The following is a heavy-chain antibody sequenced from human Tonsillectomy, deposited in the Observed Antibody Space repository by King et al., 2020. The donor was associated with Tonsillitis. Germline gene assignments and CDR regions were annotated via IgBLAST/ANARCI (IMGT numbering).Heavy chain of an antibody. V-gene: IGHV3-23*04. Sequence: EVQLVESGGGLVQPGGSLRLSCAASGFTFSSYASGWVRQAPGKGLEWVSTISCSRYSSYYPDSVKGRFTLSRDNSNHTLYLQMNSLRPEDTALYYCAKLPHSSGWSSPFDYWGQGTLVTVSS. CDR2: ISCSRYSS. CDR1: GFTFSSYA. CDR3: AKLPHSSGWSSPFDY. D-gene: IGHD6-19*01. J-gene: IGHJ4*02.